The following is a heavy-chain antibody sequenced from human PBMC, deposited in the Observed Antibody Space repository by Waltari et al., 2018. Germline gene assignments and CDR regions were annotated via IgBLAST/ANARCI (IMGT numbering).Heavy chain of an antibody. D-gene: IGHD3-22*01. J-gene: IGHJ4*02. CDR2: ILIGGST. CDR3: ARESAGYYDSSGYYYVSY. V-gene: IGHV3-53*01. CDR1: GFTVSSNY. Sequence: EVQLVESGGGLIQPGGSLRLSCAASGFTVSSNYMSWVRQAPGKGLEWVSVILIGGSTDYAASVTARSTISRDNSKNTLYLQMNSLSAEDTAVYYCARESAGYYDSSGYYYVSYLGQGTLVTVSS.